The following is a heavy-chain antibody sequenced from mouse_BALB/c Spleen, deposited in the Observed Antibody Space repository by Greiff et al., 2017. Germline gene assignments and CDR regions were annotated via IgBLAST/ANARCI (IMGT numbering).Heavy chain of an antibody. D-gene: IGHD2-4*01. CDR1: GYSITSGYY. CDR2: ISYDGSN. Sequence: EVQRVESGPGLVKPSQSLSLTCSVTGYSITSGYYWNWIRQFPGNKLEWMGYISYDGSNNYNPSLKNRISITRDTSKNQFFLKLNSVTTEDTATYYCANLYYDYGAMDYWGQGTSVTVSS. J-gene: IGHJ4*01. V-gene: IGHV3-6*02. CDR3: ANLYYDYGAMDY.